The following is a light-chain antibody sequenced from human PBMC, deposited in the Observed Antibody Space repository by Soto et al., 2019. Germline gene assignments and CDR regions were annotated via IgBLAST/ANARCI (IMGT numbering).Light chain of an antibody. CDR1: QSVSSSY. CDR2: GTS. V-gene: IGKV3-20*01. J-gene: IGKJ1*01. CDR3: QQYGSSPWT. Sequence: EIVLTQSPGTLSLSPGERATLSCRASQSVSSSYLAWYQQKPGQAPRLLIYGTSSRATGIPDRFSGSGSGTDFTLTISRLEPEEFAVYYCQQYGSSPWTFGQVTKVEIK.